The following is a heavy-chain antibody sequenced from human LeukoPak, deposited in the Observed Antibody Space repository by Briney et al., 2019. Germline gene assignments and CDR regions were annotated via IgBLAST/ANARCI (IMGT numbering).Heavy chain of an antibody. D-gene: IGHD3-22*01. J-gene: IGHJ1*01. CDR1: GGSISSSSYY. CDR3: ARHDDRSGYFQH. V-gene: IGHV4-39*01. CDR2: IYYSGST. Sequence: SETLSLTCTVSGGSISSSSYYWGWIRQPPGKGLEWIGSIYYSGSTYYNPSLKSRVTISVDTSKNQFSLKLSSVTAADTAVYYCARHDDRSGYFQHWGQGTLVTVSS.